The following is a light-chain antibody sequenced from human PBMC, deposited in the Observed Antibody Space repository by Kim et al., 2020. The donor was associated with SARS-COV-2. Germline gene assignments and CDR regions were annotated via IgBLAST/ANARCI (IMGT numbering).Light chain of an antibody. Sequence: SELTQDPAVSVALGQTVRITCQGDSLRSYYATWYQQKPRQAPVLVIYGRNNRPSGIPDRFSGSASGNTASLTISGAQAEDEADFYCQSRDSGGSVIFGGGTKLTVL. CDR3: QSRDSGGSVI. V-gene: IGLV3-19*01. J-gene: IGLJ2*01. CDR1: SLRSYY. CDR2: GRN.